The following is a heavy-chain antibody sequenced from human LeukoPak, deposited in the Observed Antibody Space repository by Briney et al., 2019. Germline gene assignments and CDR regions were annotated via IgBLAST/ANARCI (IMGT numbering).Heavy chain of an antibody. CDR1: GYTFTGYY. Sequence: ASVTVSCKASGYTFTGYYIHWVRQAPGQGLEWMGCIKPNSGGAYYAQNFQDRVTMTRDTSISTAYMELSRLRSDDTAVYYCARVWPCSNGVCPDVFEYWGQGTLVTVSS. J-gene: IGHJ4*02. CDR2: IKPNSGGA. D-gene: IGHD2-8*01. V-gene: IGHV1-2*02. CDR3: ARVWPCSNGVCPDVFEY.